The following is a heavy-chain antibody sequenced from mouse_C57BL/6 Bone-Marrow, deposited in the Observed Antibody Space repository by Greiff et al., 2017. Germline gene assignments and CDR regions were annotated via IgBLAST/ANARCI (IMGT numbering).Heavy chain of an antibody. J-gene: IGHJ2*01. CDR2: ISSGGSYT. D-gene: IGHD1-1*01. CDR3: ARLPITTVVGFDY. Sequence: EVTLVESGGDLVKPGGSLKLSCAASGFTFSSYGMSWVRQTPDKRLEWVATISSGGSYTYYPDSVKGRFTISRENAKNTLYLQMSSLKSEDTAMYYCARLPITTVVGFDYWGQGTTLTVSS. V-gene: IGHV5-6*01. CDR1: GFTFSSYG.